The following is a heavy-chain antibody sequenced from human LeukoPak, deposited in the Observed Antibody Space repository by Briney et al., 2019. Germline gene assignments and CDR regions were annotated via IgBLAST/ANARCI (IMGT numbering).Heavy chain of an antibody. V-gene: IGHV3-23*01. CDR3: AKAPVTTCSGAYCYPFDY. D-gene: IGHD2-21*01. CDR1: GFTFNNYA. CDR2: ISSSGGST. J-gene: IGHJ4*02. Sequence: PGGSLRLSCSASGFTFNNYAMSWVRQAPRKGLEWVSSISSSGGSTYYADSVKGRFTISRDSSKNTLYLQMNRLRAEDAAVYYCAKAPVTTCSGAYCYPFDYWGQGTLVTVSS.